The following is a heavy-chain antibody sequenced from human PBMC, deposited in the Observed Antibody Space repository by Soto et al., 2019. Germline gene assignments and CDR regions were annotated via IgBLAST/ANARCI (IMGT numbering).Heavy chain of an antibody. CDR3: ARATAAAGTRGVFDY. CDR2: IIPIFGTA. V-gene: IGHV1-69*06. CDR1: EVTFSSYA. D-gene: IGHD6-13*01. J-gene: IGHJ4*02. Sequence: SVKVSCKASEVTFSSYAISWVRQAPGQGLEWMGGIIPIFGTANYAQKFQGRVTITADKSTSTAYMELSSLRSEDTAVYYCARATAAAGTRGVFDYRGQGTLVTVSS.